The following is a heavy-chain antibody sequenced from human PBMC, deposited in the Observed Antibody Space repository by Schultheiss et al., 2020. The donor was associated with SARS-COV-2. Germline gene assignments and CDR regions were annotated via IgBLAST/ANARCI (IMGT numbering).Heavy chain of an antibody. CDR2: ISAYNGNT. J-gene: IGHJ4*02. Sequence: GESLKISCKGSGYSFTSYGISWVRQAPGQGLEWMGWISAYNGNTNYAQKLQGRVTMTTDTSTSTAYMELRSLRSDDTAVYYCARFYDYGDLPPYFDYWGQGTLVTVSS. CDR3: ARFYDYGDLPPYFDY. D-gene: IGHD4-17*01. CDR1: GYSFTSYG. V-gene: IGHV1-18*04.